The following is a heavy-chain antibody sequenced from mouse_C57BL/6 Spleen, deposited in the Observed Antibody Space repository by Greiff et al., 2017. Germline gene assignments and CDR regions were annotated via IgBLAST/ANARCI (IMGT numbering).Heavy chain of an antibody. CDR2: IYPGSGST. CDR3: ARAPPPYYGSSSAWFAY. D-gene: IGHD1-1*01. Sequence: QVQLQQSGAELVKPGASVKMSCKASGYTFTSYWITWVKQRPGQGLEWIGDIYPGSGSTNYNEKFKSKATLTVDTSSSTAYMQLSSLTSEDSAVYYCARAPPPYYGSSSAWFAYWGQGTLVTVSA. V-gene: IGHV1-55*01. CDR1: GYTFTSYW. J-gene: IGHJ3*01.